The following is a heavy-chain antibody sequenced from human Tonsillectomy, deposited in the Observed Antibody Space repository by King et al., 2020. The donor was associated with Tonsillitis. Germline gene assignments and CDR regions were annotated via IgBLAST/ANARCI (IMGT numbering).Heavy chain of an antibody. CDR3: ARIICGRWLLPRSRWYFDL. CDR1: GFSLSNARMG. D-gene: IGHD3-22*01. J-gene: IGHJ2*01. V-gene: IGHV2-26*01. CDR2: IFSNXEK. Sequence: TLKESGPVLVKPTETLTLTCTVSGFSLSNARMGVSWIRQPPGKALEWLAHIFSNXEKSYSTSLKSRLTISKDTSKSQVVLTMTNMDPVDTATYYCARIICGRWLLPRSRWYFDLWGRGTLVTVSS.